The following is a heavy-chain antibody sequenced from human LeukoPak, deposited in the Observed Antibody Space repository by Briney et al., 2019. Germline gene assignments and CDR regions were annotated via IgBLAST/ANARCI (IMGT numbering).Heavy chain of an antibody. CDR2: VSAGGGTT. Sequence: RGSLRLSCVASGFTYTSAVMSWVRQAPGKGLEWVSGVSAGGGTTYYADSVKGRFTISRDNSKNTVNLQMNSLRAEDTAVYYCAKVWMSGGAFDIWGQGTMVTVSS. V-gene: IGHV3-23*01. J-gene: IGHJ3*02. D-gene: IGHD3-3*01. CDR3: AKVWMSGGAFDI. CDR1: GFTYTSAV.